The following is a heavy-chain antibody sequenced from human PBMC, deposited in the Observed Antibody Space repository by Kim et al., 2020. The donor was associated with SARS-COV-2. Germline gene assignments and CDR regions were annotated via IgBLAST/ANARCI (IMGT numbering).Heavy chain of an antibody. V-gene: IGHV3-30-3*01. D-gene: IGHD1-26*01. Sequence: GGSLRLSCAASGFTFSSYAMHWVRQAPGKGLEWVAVISYDGSNKYYADSVKGRFTISRDNSKNTLYLQMNSLRAEDTAVYYCARGPRSTNAFDIWGQGTMVTVSS. J-gene: IGHJ3*02. CDR1: GFTFSSYA. CDR2: ISYDGSNK. CDR3: ARGPRSTNAFDI.